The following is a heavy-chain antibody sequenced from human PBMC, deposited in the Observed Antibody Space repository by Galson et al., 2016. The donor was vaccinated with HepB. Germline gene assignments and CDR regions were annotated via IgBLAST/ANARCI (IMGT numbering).Heavy chain of an antibody. V-gene: IGHV3-48*02. D-gene: IGHD4/OR15-4a*01. CDR1: GFTFSDYS. J-gene: IGHJ4*02. CDR2: ITKSSETI. Sequence: SLRLSCAASGFTFSDYSMNWVRQAPGKGLEWVSYITKSSETIYYADAVKGRFIISRDNARNSLYLQMNSLRDEDTAVYFCVGADYGDFWGQGTLVTVSS. CDR3: VGADYGDF.